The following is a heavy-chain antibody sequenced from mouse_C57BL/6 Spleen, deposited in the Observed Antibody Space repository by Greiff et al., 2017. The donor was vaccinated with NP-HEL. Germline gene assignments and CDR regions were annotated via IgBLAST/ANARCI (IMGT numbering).Heavy chain of an antibody. CDR1: GYTFTSYW. CDR3: ERFYYGSSHWYFEV. Sequence: QVQLQQPGAELVKPGASVKLSCKASGYTFTSYWMHWVKQRPGQGLEWIGMIHPNSGSTNYNEKFKSKATLTVDKSSSTAYMQLSSLTSEDCAGYYCERFYYGSSHWYFEVWGTGTTVTVSS. CDR2: IHPNSGST. J-gene: IGHJ1*03. D-gene: IGHD1-1*01. V-gene: IGHV1-64*01.